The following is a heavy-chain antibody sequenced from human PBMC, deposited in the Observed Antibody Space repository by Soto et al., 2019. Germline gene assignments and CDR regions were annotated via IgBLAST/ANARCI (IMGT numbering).Heavy chain of an antibody. CDR3: ARGGDYCGGDCYFPGAFDP. D-gene: IGHD2-21*02. CDR2: IIPIFGTA. CDR1: GDTFSSYA. V-gene: IGHV1-69*01. Sequence: QVQLVQSGAEVKKPGSSVKVSCKASGDTFSSYAISWVRQAPGQGLEWMGGIIPIFGTANYAQKFQGRVTITADESTSTAYMELSSLRSEDTAVYYCARGGDYCGGDCYFPGAFDPWGQGTLVTVSS. J-gene: IGHJ5*02.